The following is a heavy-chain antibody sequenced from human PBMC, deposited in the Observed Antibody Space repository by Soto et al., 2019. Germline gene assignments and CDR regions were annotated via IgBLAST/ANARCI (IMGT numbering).Heavy chain of an antibody. J-gene: IGHJ6*02. Sequence: EVQLLDSGGGLVQPGGALRLSCSASGFIFSSSAMNWVRQAPGKGLEWVSAISGSGGSIYYADSVKGRFTISRDNSKTTLYLQIDSLRAEDTAVYYCAKGGGDSLRYGMDVWGQGTTVTVSS. V-gene: IGHV3-23*01. D-gene: IGHD2-21*02. CDR3: AKGGGDSLRYGMDV. CDR1: GFIFSSSA. CDR2: ISGSGGSI.